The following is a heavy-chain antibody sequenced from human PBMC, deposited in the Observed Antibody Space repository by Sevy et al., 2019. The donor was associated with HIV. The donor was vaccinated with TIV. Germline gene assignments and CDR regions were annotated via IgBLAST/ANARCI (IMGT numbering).Heavy chain of an antibody. CDR1: GFSFSAYW. J-gene: IGHJ4*02. CDR2: IKPDGSDK. V-gene: IGHV3-7*01. CDR3: AQETFGRFDS. D-gene: IGHD1-26*01. Sequence: GGSLRLSCAASGFSFSAYWMNWVRQASGKGLEWVANIKPDGSDKHYVDSAEGRFTISRDNAKNSLYLQMNSLRVEDTAMYYCAQETFGRFDSWGQGTLVTVSS.